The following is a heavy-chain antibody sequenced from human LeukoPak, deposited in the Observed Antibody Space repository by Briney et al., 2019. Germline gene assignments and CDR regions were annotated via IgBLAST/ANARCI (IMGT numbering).Heavy chain of an antibody. CDR1: GVSISSGGFY. D-gene: IGHD3-10*01. V-gene: IGHV4-31*03. CDR2: IYYSGST. J-gene: IGHJ6*02. Sequence: PSQTLSLTCTVSGVSISSGGFYWSWIRQHPGKGLEWIGYIYYSGSTYYNPSLKSRVTISVDTSKNQFSLKLSSVTAADTAVYYCARGPIRIWFGELSPGNYYYYGMDVWGQGTTVTVSS. CDR3: ARGPIRIWFGELSPGNYYYYGMDV.